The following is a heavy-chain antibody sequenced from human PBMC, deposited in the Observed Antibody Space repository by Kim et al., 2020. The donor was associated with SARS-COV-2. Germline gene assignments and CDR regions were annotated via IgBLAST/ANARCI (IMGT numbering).Heavy chain of an antibody. CDR3: ARDLVVVPAASGFDY. D-gene: IGHD2-2*01. Sequence: QKCQGRVTMTRETSTSTVYMELSSLRSEDTAVYYCARDLVVVPAASGFDYWGQGTLVTVSS. V-gene: IGHV1-46*01. J-gene: IGHJ4*02.